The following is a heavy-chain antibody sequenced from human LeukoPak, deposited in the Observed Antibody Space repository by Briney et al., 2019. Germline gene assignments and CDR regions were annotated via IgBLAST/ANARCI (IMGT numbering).Heavy chain of an antibody. CDR2: INPNSGGT. Sequence: GASVKVSSKASGYTFTGYYMHWVRQPPGQGLEWMGWINPNSGGTNYAQKFQGRVTMTRDTSISTAYMELSRLRSDDTAVYYCAVHNYDILTGYYAFDYWARGTLVTVSS. J-gene: IGHJ4*02. CDR1: GYTFTGYY. V-gene: IGHV1-2*02. CDR3: AVHNYDILTGYYAFDY. D-gene: IGHD3-9*01.